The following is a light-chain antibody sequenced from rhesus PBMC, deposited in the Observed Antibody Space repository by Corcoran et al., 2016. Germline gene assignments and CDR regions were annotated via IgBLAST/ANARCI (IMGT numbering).Light chain of an antibody. V-gene: IGKV1-36*01. Sequence: DIQMTQSPSSLSASVGDIVTITCRASQGIGNYLSWYQQKPGKAPNRLMYGASSLARGVPPRFSGSGSGTEFALTISSLQPEDFAAYDCQQYNTNPYSFGQGTKVEIK. CDR2: GAS. CDR1: QGIGNY. CDR3: QQYNTNPYS. J-gene: IGKJ2*01.